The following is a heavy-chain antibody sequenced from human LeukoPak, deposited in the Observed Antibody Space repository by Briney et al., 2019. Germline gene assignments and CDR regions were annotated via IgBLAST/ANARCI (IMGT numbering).Heavy chain of an antibody. J-gene: IGHJ3*02. V-gene: IGHV1-2*02. CDR1: GYTITGYY. CDR2: INPNSGGT. D-gene: IGHD4-23*01. CDR3: ATPTVGTSRFDGFDI. Sequence: ASVKVSCKASGYTITGYYMHWVRKAPGLGLEWMEWINPNSGGTNYAQRFQGRVTMTRDTSISTAYMELSRLRSDDTAVYYCATPTVGTSRFDGFDIWGQGTMVTVSP.